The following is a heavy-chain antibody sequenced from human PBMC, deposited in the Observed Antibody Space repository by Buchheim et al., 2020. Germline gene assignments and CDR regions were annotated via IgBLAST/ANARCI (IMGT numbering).Heavy chain of an antibody. J-gene: IGHJ6*02. Sequence: QVQLVESGGGLVKPGGSLRLSCAASGFTSSDSFITWIRQAPGKGLELVSYISSGGSTIYYADSVKGRFTMSRDNAKKSLYLQVNSLRAEDTGVYYCARLAGATRGNYYGMDVWGQGTT. CDR2: ISSGGSTI. CDR3: ARLAGATRGNYYGMDV. D-gene: IGHD4-23*01. CDR1: GFTSSDSF. V-gene: IGHV3-11*04.